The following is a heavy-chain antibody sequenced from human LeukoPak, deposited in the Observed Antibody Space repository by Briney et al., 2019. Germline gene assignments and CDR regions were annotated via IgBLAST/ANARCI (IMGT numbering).Heavy chain of an antibody. CDR2: VNTYGTNT. V-gene: IGHV3-74*01. J-gene: IGHJ3*01. Sequence: GGSLRLSCTASGFTLTNNWVHWVRQVPVKGLEWVSRVNTYGTNTNYADSVRGRFTISRDNAKNTLYLQMDSLRAEDSAIYYCAREFSPEDAFDLWGQGTRVTVSS. CDR1: GFTLTNNW. CDR3: AREFSPEDAFDL.